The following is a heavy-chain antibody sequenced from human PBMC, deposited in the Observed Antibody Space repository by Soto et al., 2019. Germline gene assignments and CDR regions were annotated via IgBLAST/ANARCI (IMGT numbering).Heavy chain of an antibody. CDR1: GASITTYY. Sequence: LSLTCDVSGASITTYYWSWIRQAPGKGLEWIGNVYHTGSTDYNSSLRSRVTISVDTSKNQFSLNMNSVTAADTAVYYCARRLFGSGWTLDSWGQGALVTVSS. CDR2: VYHTGST. CDR3: ARRLFGSGWTLDS. J-gene: IGHJ4*02. V-gene: IGHV4-59*13. D-gene: IGHD6-19*01.